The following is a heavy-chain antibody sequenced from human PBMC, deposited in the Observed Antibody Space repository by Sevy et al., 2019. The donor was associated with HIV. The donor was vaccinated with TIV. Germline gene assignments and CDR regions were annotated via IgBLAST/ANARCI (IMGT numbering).Heavy chain of an antibody. V-gene: IGHV4-59*08. J-gene: IGHJ4*02. CDR2: IHYSGVT. CDR1: GGSISDYY. Sequence: GSLRLSCGVSGGSISDYYWSWIRQPPGKGLEFIGWIHYSGVTDYNPSLSSRVSMSVDMSRNQFSLKVFSLTAADTAVYYCARHESQGDYPLDLWGQGTLVTVSS. D-gene: IGHD4-17*01. CDR3: ARHESQGDYPLDL.